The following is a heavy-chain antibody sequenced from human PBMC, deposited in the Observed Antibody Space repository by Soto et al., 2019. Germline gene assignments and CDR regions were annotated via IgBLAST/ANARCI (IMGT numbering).Heavy chain of an antibody. V-gene: IGHV4-31*03. CDR3: ARGRGIVATINRSLLFDY. CDR1: GGSISSGGYY. CDR2: IYYSGST. D-gene: IGHD5-12*01. J-gene: IGHJ4*02. Sequence: QVQLQESGPGLVKPSQTLSLTCTVSGGSISSGGYYWSWIRQHPGKGLEWIGYIYYSGSTYYNPSLKSRVTLLVDTSKNQFSLKLSSVTAADTAVYYCARGRGIVATINRSLLFDYWGQGTLVTVSS.